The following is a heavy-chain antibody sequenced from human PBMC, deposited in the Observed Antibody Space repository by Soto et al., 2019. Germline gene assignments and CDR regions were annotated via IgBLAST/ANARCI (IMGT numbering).Heavy chain of an antibody. V-gene: IGHV4-39*01. CDR1: GGSISSSSYY. Sequence: SETLSLTCTVSGGSISSSSYYWGWIRQPPGKGLEWIGSIYYSGSTYYNPSLKSRVTISVDTSKNQFSLKLSSVTAADTAVYYCARHSRTYDFWSGYYGPPVDWGQGTLVTVSS. D-gene: IGHD3-3*01. CDR2: IYYSGST. CDR3: ARHSRTYDFWSGYYGPPVD. J-gene: IGHJ4*02.